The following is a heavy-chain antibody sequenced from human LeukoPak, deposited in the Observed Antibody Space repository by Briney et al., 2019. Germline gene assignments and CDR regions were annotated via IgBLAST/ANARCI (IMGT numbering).Heavy chain of an antibody. CDR2: ISGRGGST. V-gene: IGHV3-23*01. D-gene: IGHD6-19*01. Sequence: GGSLRLSCAASGFTFSSYAMSWVRQAPGKGLEWVSGISGRGGSTFYADSVKGRSTISRDNSKNTLFLQMNSLRVEDTAVYYCAKEQGSGWHIFDYWGQGTLVTVSS. CDR3: AKEQGSGWHIFDY. CDR1: GFTFSSYA. J-gene: IGHJ4*02.